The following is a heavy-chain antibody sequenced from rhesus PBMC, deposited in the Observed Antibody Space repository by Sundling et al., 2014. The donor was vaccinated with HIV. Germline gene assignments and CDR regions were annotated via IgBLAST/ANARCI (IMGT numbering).Heavy chain of an antibody. D-gene: IGHD3-22*01. CDR2: IHGRGTST. CDR1: GGSISDTYR. J-gene: IGHJ4*01. V-gene: IGHV4S10*01. Sequence: QVQLQESGPGVVKPSETLSLTCAVSGGSISDTYRWTWIRQPPGKGLEWIGYIHGRGTSTNYNPSLKSRVTLSVDTSKNQFSLKLSSLTAADTAVYYCARVRVKTGVITIPQFFDFWGQGVLVTVSS. CDR3: ARVRVKTGVITIPQFFDF.